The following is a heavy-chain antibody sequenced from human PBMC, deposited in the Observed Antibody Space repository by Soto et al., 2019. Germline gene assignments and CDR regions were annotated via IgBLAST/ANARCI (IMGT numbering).Heavy chain of an antibody. CDR1: GGTFSSYA. CDR2: IIPIFGTA. Sequence: ASVKVSCKASGGTFSSYAISWVRQAPGQGLEWMGGIIPIFGTANYAQKFQGRVTITADESTSAAYMELSSLRSEDTAVYYCARAQGYTRSYYYGMDVWGQGTTVTVSS. D-gene: IGHD3-16*02. V-gene: IGHV1-69*13. CDR3: ARAQGYTRSYYYGMDV. J-gene: IGHJ6*02.